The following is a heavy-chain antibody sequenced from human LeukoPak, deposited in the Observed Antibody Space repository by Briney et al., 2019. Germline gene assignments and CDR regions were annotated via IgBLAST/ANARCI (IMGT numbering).Heavy chain of an antibody. D-gene: IGHD3-10*01. CDR1: GFTFSSYA. Sequence: GGSLRLSCAASGFTFSSYAMSWVRQAPGKGLEWVSVIYSGGSTYYADSVKGRFTISRDNSKNTLYLQMNSLRAEDTAVYYCARPYGSGSYYIDYWGQGTLVTVSS. CDR2: IYSGGST. V-gene: IGHV3-53*01. J-gene: IGHJ4*02. CDR3: ARPYGSGSYYIDY.